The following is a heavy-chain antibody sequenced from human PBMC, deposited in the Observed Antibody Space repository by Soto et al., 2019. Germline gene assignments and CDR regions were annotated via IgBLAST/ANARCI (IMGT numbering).Heavy chain of an antibody. CDR3: ARAWSGSYEYYFDY. V-gene: IGHV4-30-4*02. Sequence: SETLSLTCTASGGSISSGDYYWSWIRQPPGKGLEWIGYIYYSGSTYYNPSLKSRGTMALDMSKNQFSLKLSSVTAADTAVYYCARAWSGSYEYYFDYWGQGAVVTVSS. CDR2: IYYSGST. D-gene: IGHD1-26*01. J-gene: IGHJ4*02. CDR1: GGSISSGDYY.